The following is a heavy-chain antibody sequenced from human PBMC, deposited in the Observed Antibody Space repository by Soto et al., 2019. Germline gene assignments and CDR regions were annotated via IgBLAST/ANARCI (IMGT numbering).Heavy chain of an antibody. Sequence: GSLRLSCAASGFTFSNYAMNWVRQAPGKGLEWVSVISGSGSSTYYADSVKGRFSISRDHSKNTLYLQMSSLRADDTAVYYCARRSPSWAFDIWGQGTMVTVSS. J-gene: IGHJ3*02. CDR3: ARRSPSWAFDI. CDR1: GFTFSNYA. D-gene: IGHD2-15*01. V-gene: IGHV3-23*01. CDR2: ISGSGSST.